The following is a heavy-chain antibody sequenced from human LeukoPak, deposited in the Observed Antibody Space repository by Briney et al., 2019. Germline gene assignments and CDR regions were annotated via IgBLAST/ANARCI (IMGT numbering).Heavy chain of an antibody. CDR2: INGSGGTI. V-gene: IGHV3-23*01. J-gene: IGHJ5*02. CDR1: GLTFSNFA. Sequence: GGSLRLSCAASGLTFSNFAMSWVRQAPAKGLEWVSVINGSGGTIYYADSVKGRFTISRDNSKNTLYLQMNSLRAEDTAVYYFAKGRTWVDPWGQGTLVTVSS. CDR3: AKGRTWVDP.